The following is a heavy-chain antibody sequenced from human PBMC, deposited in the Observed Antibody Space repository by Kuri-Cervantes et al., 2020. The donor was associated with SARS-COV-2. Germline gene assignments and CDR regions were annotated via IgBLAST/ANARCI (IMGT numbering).Heavy chain of an antibody. Sequence: ESLKISCAASGFTFSDHYMDWVRQAPGKGLEWVGRVRGKANNYATAYAASVKGRFTISRDDSKNMAYLQMNSLKTEDTAVYYCTTLIDYWGQGALVTVSS. CDR2: VRGKANNYAT. V-gene: IGHV3-73*01. CDR1: GFTFSDHY. CDR3: TTLIDY. J-gene: IGHJ4*02.